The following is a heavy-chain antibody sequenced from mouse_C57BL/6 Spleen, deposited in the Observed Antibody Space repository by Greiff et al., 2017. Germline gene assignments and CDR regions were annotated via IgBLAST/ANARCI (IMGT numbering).Heavy chain of an antibody. V-gene: IGHV1-4*01. J-gene: IGHJ3*01. CDR3: AKAWRGSSLDMTY. D-gene: IGHD1-1*01. CDR2: INPSSGYT. CDR1: GYTFTSYT. Sequence: VQLQQSGAELARPGASVKMSCKASGYTFTSYTMHWVKQRPGQGLEWIGYINPSSGYTKYNQKFKDKATLTADKSSSTAYMQLSSLTSEDSAVYYCAKAWRGSSLDMTYWGQGTLVTVSA.